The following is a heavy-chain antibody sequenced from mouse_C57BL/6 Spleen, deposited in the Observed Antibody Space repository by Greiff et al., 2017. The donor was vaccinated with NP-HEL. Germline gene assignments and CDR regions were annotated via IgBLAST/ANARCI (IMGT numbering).Heavy chain of an antibody. J-gene: IGHJ3*01. CDR1: GYAFTNYL. V-gene: IGHV1-54*01. D-gene: IGHD4-1*01. CDR3: AREGTGPFAY. Sequence: QVHVKQSGAELVRPGTSVKVSCKASGYAFTNYLIEWVKQRPGQGLEWIGVINPGSGGTNYNEKFKGKATLTADKSSSTAYMQLSSLTSEVSAVYFCAREGTGPFAYWGQGTLVTVSA. CDR2: INPGSGGT.